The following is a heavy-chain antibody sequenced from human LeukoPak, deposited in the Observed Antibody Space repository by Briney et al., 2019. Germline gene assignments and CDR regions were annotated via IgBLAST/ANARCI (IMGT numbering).Heavy chain of an antibody. J-gene: IGHJ4*02. CDR2: ISSSSGYT. V-gene: IGHV3-11*03. D-gene: IGHD5-18*01. CDR3: ARGRGYGYSY. Sequence: GGSLRLSCAASGFTFSGYYMSWVRQAPGKGLEWVSHISSSSGYTNHADSVKGRFTISRDNAKNSLYLQMNSLRAEDTAVYYCARGRGYGYSYWGQGTLVTVSS. CDR1: GFTFSGYY.